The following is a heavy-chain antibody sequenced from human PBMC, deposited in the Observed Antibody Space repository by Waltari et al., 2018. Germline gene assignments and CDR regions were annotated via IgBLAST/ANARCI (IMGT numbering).Heavy chain of an antibody. CDR1: GFPCSSYW. V-gene: IGHV3-74*01. Sequence: EVQLVESGGGLVHPGGSLRVSCAAHGFPCSSYWMHWVRQAPGKGLVWVSHINSAGTTTTYADSVKGRFTISRDNAKNTLYLQMNSLRAEDTAVYYCARESSSTFDSWGQGTLVTVSS. D-gene: IGHD6-6*01. J-gene: IGHJ4*02. CDR2: INSAGTTT. CDR3: ARESSSTFDS.